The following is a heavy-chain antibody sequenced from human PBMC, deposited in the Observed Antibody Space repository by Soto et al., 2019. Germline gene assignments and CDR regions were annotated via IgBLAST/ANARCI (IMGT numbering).Heavy chain of an antibody. V-gene: IGHV3-30*18. CDR3: AKDRGGDCPDNSCYFGTDY. CDR1: GFTFSSYG. D-gene: IGHD2-2*01. J-gene: IGHJ4*02. Sequence: PGGSLRLSCVGSGFTFSSYGMHWVRQDPGKGLECVAVISDTGSSHYYAASVEGRFTISRENSKNTLSLHMDRLRVEDTAVYYCAKDRGGDCPDNSCYFGTDYWGQGTPVTVSS. CDR2: ISDTGSSH.